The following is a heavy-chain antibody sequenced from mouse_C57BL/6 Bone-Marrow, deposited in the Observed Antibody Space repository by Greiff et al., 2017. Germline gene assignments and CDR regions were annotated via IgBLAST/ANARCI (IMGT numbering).Heavy chain of an antibody. D-gene: IGHD1-1*01. CDR1: GYTFTDYE. V-gene: IGHV1-15*01. J-gene: IGHJ2*01. CDR3: TRPVGFDY. CDR2: IDPETGGT. Sequence: QVQLQQSGAELVRPGASVTLSCKASGYTFTDYEMHWVKQTPVHGLEWIGAIDPETGGTAYNQKFKGQAILTADKSSSTAYMELRSMTSEDSAVYYCTRPVGFDYWGQGTTLTVSS.